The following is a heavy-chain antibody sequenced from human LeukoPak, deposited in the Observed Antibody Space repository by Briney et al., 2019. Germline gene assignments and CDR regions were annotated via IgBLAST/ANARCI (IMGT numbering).Heavy chain of an antibody. CDR3: ARLEGGSGWYYFDY. Sequence: SETLSLTCTVSGGSISSYSWSWIRQPPGKGLEWIGYIFYSGSTNYNPSLKSRVTISLDTSKSQFSLKLSSVTAADTAVYYCARLEGGSGWYYFDYWGQGTLVTVSS. CDR1: GGSISSYS. CDR2: IFYSGST. D-gene: IGHD6-19*01. J-gene: IGHJ4*02. V-gene: IGHV4-59*01.